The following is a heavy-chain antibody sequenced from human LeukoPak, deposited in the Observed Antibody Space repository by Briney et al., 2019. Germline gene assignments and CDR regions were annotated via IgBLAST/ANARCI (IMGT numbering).Heavy chain of an antibody. J-gene: IGHJ4*02. V-gene: IGHV4-34*01. CDR1: GGSFSGYY. Sequence: SETLSLTCAVYGGSFSGYYWSWIRQPPGKGLELIGEINHSGSTNYNPSLKSRVTISVDTSKNQFSLKLSSVTAADTAVYYCARDPPMYYYDSSGYYHSFDYWGQGTLVTVSS. D-gene: IGHD3-22*01. CDR2: INHSGST. CDR3: ARDPPMYYYDSSGYYHSFDY.